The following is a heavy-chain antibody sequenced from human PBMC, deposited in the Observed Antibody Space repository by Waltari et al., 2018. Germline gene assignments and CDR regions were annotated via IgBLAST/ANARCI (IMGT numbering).Heavy chain of an antibody. V-gene: IGHV3-7*01. CDR2: RDDNGSEK. J-gene: IGHJ5*02. D-gene: IGHD1-26*01. CDR1: GFLFSHHW. Sequence: VQLVESGVLFLQPGGYLSLYCATPGFLFSHHWMRWVGRAPGSGREWGSKRDDNGSEKNYVEPVKVRFAISRENAKNSLYLQLKSMRVEATGVYYCERYRELSGATGPRFAPWGRGTLVIVSS. CDR3: ERYRELSGATGPRFAP.